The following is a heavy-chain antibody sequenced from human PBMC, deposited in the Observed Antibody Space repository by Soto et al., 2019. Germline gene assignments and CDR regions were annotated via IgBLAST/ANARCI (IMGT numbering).Heavy chain of an antibody. Sequence: ASVKVSCKGSGYSFINYGISWVRQAPGQGLEWMGWISVYNGNTNYAQNLQGRVTMATDTSTSTAYMERRSLRSDDTAVYYCVRDLDGSGSYYTDYWGLGTLVTVSS. CDR1: GYSFINYG. V-gene: IGHV1-18*01. CDR3: VRDLDGSGSYYTDY. D-gene: IGHD3-10*01. CDR2: ISVYNGNT. J-gene: IGHJ4*02.